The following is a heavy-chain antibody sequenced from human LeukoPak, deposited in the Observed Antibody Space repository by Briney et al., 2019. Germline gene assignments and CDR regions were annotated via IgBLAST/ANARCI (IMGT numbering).Heavy chain of an antibody. J-gene: IGHJ4*02. CDR2: INAGNGNT. D-gene: IGHD3-10*01. CDR1: GYSFTTYP. CDR3: ARDQNSPYYGSGRFFDY. V-gene: IGHV1-3*01. Sequence: ASVKVSCKASGYSFTTYPMHWVRQAPGQRLEWMGWINAGNGNTKYSQNFQGRVTITRDTSTSTAYMELSSLRSEDTAVYHCARDQNSPYYGSGRFFDYWGQGTLVTVSS.